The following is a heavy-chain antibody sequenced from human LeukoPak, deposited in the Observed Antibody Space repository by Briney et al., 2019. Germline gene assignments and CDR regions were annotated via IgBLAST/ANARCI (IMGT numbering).Heavy chain of an antibody. V-gene: IGHV4-59*01. J-gene: IGHJ5*02. Sequence: SETLPLTCTVSGGSISSYYWSWIRQPPGKGLEWIGYIYYSGSTNYNPSLKSRVTISVDTSKNQFSLKLSSVTAADTAVYYCARMGSYCSGGSCYVWFDPWGQGTLVTVSS. CDR1: GGSISSYY. D-gene: IGHD2-15*01. CDR3: ARMGSYCSGGSCYVWFDP. CDR2: IYYSGST.